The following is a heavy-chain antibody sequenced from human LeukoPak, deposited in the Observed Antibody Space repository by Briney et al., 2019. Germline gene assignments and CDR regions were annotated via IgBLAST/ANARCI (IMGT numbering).Heavy chain of an antibody. CDR2: ISWDSDSI. CDR1: GFISDDYA. Sequence: GRSLRLSCAASGFISDDYAMHWVRQAPGGGVEWVSGISWDSDSIGYADSVKGRFTISRDNDKNSLYLQMNSLRAEDTALYYCAKGFVVVTAIRKDAFDIWGQGTMVTVSS. V-gene: IGHV3-9*02. D-gene: IGHD2-21*02. J-gene: IGHJ3*02. CDR3: AKGFVVVTAIRKDAFDI.